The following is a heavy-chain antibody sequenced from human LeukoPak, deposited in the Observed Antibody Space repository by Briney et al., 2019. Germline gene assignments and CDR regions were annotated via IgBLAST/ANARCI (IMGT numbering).Heavy chain of an antibody. J-gene: IGHJ6*02. CDR3: ARVGTMVRGTRYGMDV. V-gene: IGHV4-59*01. D-gene: IGHD3-10*01. Sequence: SETLSLTCTVSGGSISSYYWSWIRQPPGKGLEWIGYIYYSGSTNYNPSLKSQVTISVDTSKNQFSLKLSSVTAADTAVYYCARVGTMVRGTRYGMDVWGQGTTVTVSS. CDR1: GGSISSYY. CDR2: IYYSGST.